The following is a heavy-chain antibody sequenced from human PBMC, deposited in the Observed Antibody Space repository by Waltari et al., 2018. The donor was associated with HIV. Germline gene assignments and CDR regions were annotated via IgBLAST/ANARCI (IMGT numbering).Heavy chain of an antibody. CDR3: ARDLGWGGDYAIDY. CDR2: ISSSSSYI. J-gene: IGHJ4*02. Sequence: EVQLVESGGGLVKPGGSLRLSCAASGFTFSSYSMNWVRQAPGKGLEWVSSISSSSSYIYYADSVKGRFTISRDNAKNSLYLQMNSLRAEDTAVYYCARDLGWGGDYAIDYWGQGTLVTVSS. V-gene: IGHV3-21*01. CDR1: GFTFSSYS. D-gene: IGHD4-17*01.